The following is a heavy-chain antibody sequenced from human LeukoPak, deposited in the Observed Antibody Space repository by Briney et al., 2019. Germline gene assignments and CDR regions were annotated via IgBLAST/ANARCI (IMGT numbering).Heavy chain of an antibody. V-gene: IGHV3-53*05. CDR1: RFTVSSNN. CDR2: LYVGGIT. D-gene: IGHD3-10*01. CDR3: ATAGSSELLWDYAMYV. Sequence: RGSPRLSSAAPRFTVSSNNISWVPETPGEGLEWVSLLYVGGITHSADAVKSRFTLSPENPTNTLHLQMNSPKVRDTGVYYCATAGSSELLWDYAMYVWGQGTTVTVSS. J-gene: IGHJ6*01.